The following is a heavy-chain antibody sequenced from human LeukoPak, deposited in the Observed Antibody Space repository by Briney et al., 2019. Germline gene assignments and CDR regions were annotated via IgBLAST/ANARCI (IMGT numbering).Heavy chain of an antibody. Sequence: GGSLRLSCAASGFPFSIHSMNWVRQAPGKGLEWVSSISSTSSYIYYADSVEGRFTISRDNAKNSLYLQMNSLRAEDTAVYYCARVMGASSQGFDYWGQGTLVTVSS. CDR2: ISSTSSYI. D-gene: IGHD1-26*01. J-gene: IGHJ4*02. CDR1: GFPFSIHS. CDR3: ARVMGASSQGFDY. V-gene: IGHV3-21*01.